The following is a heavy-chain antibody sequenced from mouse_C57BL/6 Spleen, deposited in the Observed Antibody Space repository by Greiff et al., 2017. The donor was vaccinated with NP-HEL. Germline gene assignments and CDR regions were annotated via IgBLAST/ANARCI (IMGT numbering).Heavy chain of an antibody. CDR3: ARPAWDRYYFDY. J-gene: IGHJ2*01. Sequence: VQLQQSGPELVKPGASVKISCKASGYAFSSSWMNWVKQRPGKGLEWIGRIYPGDGDTNYNGKFKGKATLTADKSSSTAYMQLSSLTSEDSAVYFCARPAWDRYYFDYWGQGTTLTVSS. CDR1: GYAFSSSW. CDR2: IYPGDGDT. V-gene: IGHV1-82*01. D-gene: IGHD4-1*01.